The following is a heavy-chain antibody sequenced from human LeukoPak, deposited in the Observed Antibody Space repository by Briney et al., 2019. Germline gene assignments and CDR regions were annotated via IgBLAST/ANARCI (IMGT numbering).Heavy chain of an antibody. CDR2: TSSSSSYI. CDR3: ARVSGYDFWSGYRWIDY. D-gene: IGHD3-3*01. Sequence: GGSLRLSCAASGFTFSSYSMNWVRQAPGKGLEWVSSTSSSSSYIYYADSVKGRFTISRDNAKNSLYLQMNSLRAEDTAVYYCARVSGYDFWSGYRWIDYWGQGTLVTVSS. CDR1: GFTFSSYS. V-gene: IGHV3-21*01. J-gene: IGHJ4*02.